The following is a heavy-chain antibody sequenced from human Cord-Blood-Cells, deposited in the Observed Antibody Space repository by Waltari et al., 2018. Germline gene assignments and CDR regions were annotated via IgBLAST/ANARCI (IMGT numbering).Heavy chain of an antibody. V-gene: IGHV1-46*04. CDR2: INPSGGST. J-gene: IGHJ4*02. CDR1: GSTLTSYY. D-gene: IGHD5-18*01. Sequence: QVQLVQSGAEVKKPGASVKVSCKASGSTLTSYYMHWVRQAPGQGLEWMGIINPSGGSTSYAQKLQGRVTMTRDTSTSTVYMELSSLRSEDTAVYYCARSVDTAMVFDYWGQGTLVTVSS. CDR3: ARSVDTAMVFDY.